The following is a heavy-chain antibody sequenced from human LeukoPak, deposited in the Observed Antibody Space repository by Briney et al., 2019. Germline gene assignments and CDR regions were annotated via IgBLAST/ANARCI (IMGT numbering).Heavy chain of an antibody. V-gene: IGHV3-33*01. J-gene: IGHJ6*02. CDR2: IWYDGSNK. Sequence: GGSLRLSCAASGFTFSSYGMHWVRQAPGKGLEWVAVIWYDGSNKYYADSVKGRFTISRDNSKNTPYLQMNSLRAEDTAVYYCARGPAPYYYYGMDVWGQGTTVTVSS. CDR3: ARGPAPYYYYGMDV. CDR1: GFTFSSYG.